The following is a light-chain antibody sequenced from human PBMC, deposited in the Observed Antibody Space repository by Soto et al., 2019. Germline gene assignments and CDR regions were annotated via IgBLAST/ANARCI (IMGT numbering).Light chain of an antibody. CDR2: GAS. Sequence: EIVLTQSPGTLSLSPGERATLSCRASQSVRSSYLAWYKQKPGQAPRLLIYGASSRATAIPNRFSDSGSGSDFTLTISRLEPEDFAVYYCQQYGSSPLAFGQGTKLEIK. CDR1: QSVRSSY. CDR3: QQYGSSPLA. V-gene: IGKV3-20*01. J-gene: IGKJ2*01.